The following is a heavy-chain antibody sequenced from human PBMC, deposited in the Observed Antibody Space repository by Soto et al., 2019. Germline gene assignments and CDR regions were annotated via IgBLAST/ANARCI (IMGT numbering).Heavy chain of an antibody. D-gene: IGHD2-15*01. V-gene: IGHV3-21*01. J-gene: IGHJ3*02. Sequence: GGSLRLSCAASGFTFSSYSMNWVRQAPGKGLEWVSSISSSSSYIYYADSVKGRFTISRDNAKNSLYLQMNSLRAEDTAVYYCARDFDGGGAFGIWGQGTMVTVSS. CDR3: ARDFDGGGAFGI. CDR1: GFTFSSYS. CDR2: ISSSSSYI.